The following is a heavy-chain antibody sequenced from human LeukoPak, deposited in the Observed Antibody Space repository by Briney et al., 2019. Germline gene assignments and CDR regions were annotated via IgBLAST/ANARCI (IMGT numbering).Heavy chain of an antibody. D-gene: IGHD3-10*01. J-gene: IGHJ4*02. CDR3: ASGGSGSYYNFDH. CDR1: GGSISSSSYY. CDR2: IYYSGST. Sequence: SETLSLTCTVSGGSISSSSYYWGWIRQPPGKGLEWIGSIYYSGSTYYNPSLKSRVTISVDTSKNQFSLKLSPVTAADTAVYYCASGGSGSYYNFDHWGQGTQVTVSS. V-gene: IGHV4-39*07.